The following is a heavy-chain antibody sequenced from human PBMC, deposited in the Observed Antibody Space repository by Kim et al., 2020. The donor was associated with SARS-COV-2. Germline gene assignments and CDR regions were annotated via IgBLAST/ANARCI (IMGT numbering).Heavy chain of an antibody. J-gene: IGHJ6*02. V-gene: IGHV3-7*01. D-gene: IGHD6-19*01. CDR3: ARGLASSSGWYPYYYGMDV. CDR2: IKQDGSEK. CDR1: GFTFSSYW. Sequence: GGSLRLSCAASGFTFSSYWMSWVRQAPGKGLEWVANIKQDGSEKYYVDSVKGRFTISRDNAKNSLYLQMNSLRAEDTAVYYCARGLASSSGWYPYYYGMDVWGQGTTVTVSS.